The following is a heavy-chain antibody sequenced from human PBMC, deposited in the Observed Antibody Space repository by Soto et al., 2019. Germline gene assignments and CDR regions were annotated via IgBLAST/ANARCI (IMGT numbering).Heavy chain of an antibody. Sequence: GGSLRLSCSASGFTFSSYAMHWVRQAPGKGLEYVSAISSNGGSTYYADSVKGRFTISRDNSKNTLYLQMSSLRAEDTAVYYCVKDPAMVRGVIITSYYYYGMDVWGQGTTVTVSS. CDR1: GFTFSSYA. J-gene: IGHJ6*02. CDR3: VKDPAMVRGVIITSYYYYGMDV. CDR2: ISSNGGST. D-gene: IGHD3-10*01. V-gene: IGHV3-64D*08.